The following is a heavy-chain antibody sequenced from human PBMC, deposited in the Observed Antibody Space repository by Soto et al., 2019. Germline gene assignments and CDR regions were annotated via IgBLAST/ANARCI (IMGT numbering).Heavy chain of an antibody. CDR3: FMGHYMGV. J-gene: IGHJ6*03. CDR2: IKQDGSEK. D-gene: IGHD3-10*01. CDR1: GFMFDTFW. V-gene: IGHV3-7*01. Sequence: PGGSLRLSCVGSGFMFDTFWMSWVRQAPGKGLEWVANIKQDGSEKYYVDSVKGRFTISRDNAKNSLYLQMNSLRAEDTALYYCFMGHYMGVWGKGTTVTVSS.